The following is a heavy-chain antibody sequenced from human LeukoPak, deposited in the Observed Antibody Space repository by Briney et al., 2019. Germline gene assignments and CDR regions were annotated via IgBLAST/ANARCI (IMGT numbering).Heavy chain of an antibody. Sequence: PGGSLRLSCSASGFTFSSYAMSWVRQAPGKGLEWVSDISASGGNTYYADSVKGRFTISRDNSKNTLCLQLNSLRAEDTAVYYCAKDRVAAAATGWYYFDSWGQGTLVTVSS. CDR2: ISASGGNT. D-gene: IGHD6-13*01. V-gene: IGHV3-23*01. CDR3: AKDRVAAAATGWYYFDS. CDR1: GFTFSSYA. J-gene: IGHJ4*02.